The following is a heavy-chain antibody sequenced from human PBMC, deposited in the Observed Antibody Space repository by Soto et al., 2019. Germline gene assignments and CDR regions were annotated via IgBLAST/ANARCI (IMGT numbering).Heavy chain of an antibody. CDR2: IYYSGST. V-gene: IGHV4-39*01. J-gene: IGHJ5*02. D-gene: IGHD2-2*01. CDR1: GGSISSSSYY. Sequence: QLQLQESGPGLVKPSETLSLTCTVSGGSISSSSYYWGWIRQPPGKGLEWIGSIYYSGSTYYNPSLKSRVTISVDTSKNQFSLKLSSVTAADTAVYYCARHVGVVWQYQLQYNWFDPWGQGTLVTVSS. CDR3: ARHVGVVWQYQLQYNWFDP.